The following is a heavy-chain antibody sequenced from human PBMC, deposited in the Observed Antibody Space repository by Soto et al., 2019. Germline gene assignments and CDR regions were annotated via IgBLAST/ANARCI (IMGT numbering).Heavy chain of an antibody. CDR3: TRDAQRSSSGYNYFFDY. D-gene: IGHD3-22*01. CDR1: DFTFSTYS. J-gene: IGHJ4*02. CDR2: INSGYTTV. Sequence: GGSLRLSCAASDFTFSTYSMNWVRQAPGKGLEWVSHINSGYTTVYADSVKGRFTISRDNAKNSVYLQMSSLRDEDTAVYYCTRDAQRSSSGYNYFFDYWGQGTLVTVSS. V-gene: IGHV3-48*02.